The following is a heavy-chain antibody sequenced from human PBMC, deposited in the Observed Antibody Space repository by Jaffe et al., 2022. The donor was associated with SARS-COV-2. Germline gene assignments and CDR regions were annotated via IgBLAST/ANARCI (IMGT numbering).Heavy chain of an antibody. D-gene: IGHD1-1*01. Sequence: QITLKESGPTLIKPTQTLTLTCTFSGFSLSTSGVGVGWIRQPPGKALEWLALIYWDDDKYYSPSLKSRLSITKDTSKNQVVLTMTNMDPVDTASYYCARAWNLLNFDFWGQGTLVTVSS. CDR2: IYWDDDK. V-gene: IGHV2-5*02. J-gene: IGHJ4*02. CDR3: ARAWNLLNFDF. CDR1: GFSLSTSGVG.